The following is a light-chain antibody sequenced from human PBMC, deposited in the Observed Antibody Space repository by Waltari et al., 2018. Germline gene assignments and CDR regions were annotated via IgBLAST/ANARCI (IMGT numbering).Light chain of an antibody. CDR1: QSVNSN. J-gene: IGKJ2*01. V-gene: IGKV3-15*01. CDR2: GAS. CDR3: QQYNNWPYT. Sequence: EMVMPQSPATLSVSPGERATLSCRASQSVNSNLAWYQQKPGQAPRLLIYGASTRATGIPARFSGSGSGTEFTLTISSLQSEDFAVYYCQQYNNWPYTFGRGTKLEIK.